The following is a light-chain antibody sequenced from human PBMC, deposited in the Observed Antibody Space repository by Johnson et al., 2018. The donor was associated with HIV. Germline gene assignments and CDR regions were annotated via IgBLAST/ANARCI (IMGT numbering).Light chain of an antibody. CDR1: SSNIGNNY. CDR3: GTWDSSLKGV. V-gene: IGLV1-51*01. Sequence: QSVLTQPPSVSAAPGQKVTISCSGSSSNIGNNYVSWYQQLPGTAPKLLIYDNNKRPSGIPDRFSGSKSGTSATLGITGLQTGDEADYYCGTWDSSLKGVFGTGTTVTVL. J-gene: IGLJ1*01. CDR2: DNN.